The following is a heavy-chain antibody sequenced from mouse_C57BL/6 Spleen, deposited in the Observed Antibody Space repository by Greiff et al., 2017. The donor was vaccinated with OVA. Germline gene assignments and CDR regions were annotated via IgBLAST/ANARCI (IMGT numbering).Heavy chain of an antibody. J-gene: IGHJ4*01. Sequence: VHLVESGAELVRPGASVTLSCKASGYTFTDYEMHWVKQTPVHGLEWIGAIDPETGGTAYNQKFKGKAILTADKSSSTAYMELRSLTSEDSAVYYCTRWSNYAMDYWGQGTSVTVSS. CDR1: GYTFTDYE. CDR3: TRWSNYAMDY. D-gene: IGHD5-1*01. CDR2: IDPETGGT. V-gene: IGHV1-15*01.